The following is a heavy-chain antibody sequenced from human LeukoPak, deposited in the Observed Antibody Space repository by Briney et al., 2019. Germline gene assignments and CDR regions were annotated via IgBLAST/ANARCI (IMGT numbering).Heavy chain of an antibody. V-gene: IGHV4-34*01. CDR2: INHSGST. Sequence: SETLSLTCAVYGGSFSGYYWSWIRQPPGKGLEWIGEINHSGSTNYNPSLKSRVTISVDTSKNQFSLKLSSVTAADTAVCYCARFTVTTAYWGQGTLVTVSS. CDR1: GGSFSGYY. D-gene: IGHD4-11*01. J-gene: IGHJ4*02. CDR3: ARFTVTTAY.